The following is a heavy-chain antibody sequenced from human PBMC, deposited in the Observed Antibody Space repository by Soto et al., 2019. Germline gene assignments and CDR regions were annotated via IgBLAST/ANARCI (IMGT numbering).Heavy chain of an antibody. Sequence: GGSLRLSCAASGFTVSSNYMSWVRQAPGKGLEWVSVIYSGGSTYYADSVKGRFTISRDNSKNTLYLQMNSLRAEDTAVYYCASSNWNPEGGMDVWGQGTTVTAP. CDR2: IYSGGST. J-gene: IGHJ6*02. D-gene: IGHD1-1*01. CDR3: ASSNWNPEGGMDV. V-gene: IGHV3-53*01. CDR1: GFTVSSNY.